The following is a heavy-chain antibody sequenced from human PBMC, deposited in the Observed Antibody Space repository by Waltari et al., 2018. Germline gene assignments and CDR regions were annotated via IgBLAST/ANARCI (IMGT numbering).Heavy chain of an antibody. CDR2: IYYSGST. D-gene: IGHD6-19*01. J-gene: IGHJ3*02. V-gene: IGHV4-59*08. Sequence: QVQLQESGPGLVKPSETLSLTCTVSGGSISSYYWSWIRQPPGKGLEWIVYIYYSGSTNYNPSLKSRVTISVDTSKNQFSLKLSSVTAADTAVYYCASLYSSGWYDAFDIWGQGTMVTVSS. CDR3: ASLYSSGWYDAFDI. CDR1: GGSISSYY.